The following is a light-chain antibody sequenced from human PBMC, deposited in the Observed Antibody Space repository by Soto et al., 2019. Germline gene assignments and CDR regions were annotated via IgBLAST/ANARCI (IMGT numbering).Light chain of an antibody. CDR2: GAS. Sequence: EIVLTQPPGTLSLSPGERATLSCRTSQSVSSSQLAWYQQRPGQAPRLLIYGASNRATGIPSRVSGSGSGTDFTLTISRLEPEDSAVYFCQQYTGPPTTFGQGTRLEIK. CDR3: QQYTGPPTT. CDR1: QSVSSSQ. V-gene: IGKV3-20*01. J-gene: IGKJ5*01.